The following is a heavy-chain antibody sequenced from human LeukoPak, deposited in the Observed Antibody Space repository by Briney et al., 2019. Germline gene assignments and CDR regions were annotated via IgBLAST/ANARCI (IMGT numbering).Heavy chain of an antibody. CDR3: ARQLPTAAADTRGYFDY. J-gene: IGHJ4*02. V-gene: IGHV4-39*01. CDR2: LYYGENA. CDR1: GDSISPIISSTYY. D-gene: IGHD6-25*01. Sequence: PSETLSLTCTVSGDSISPIISSTYYWGWIRQAPGKGLEWIGSLYYGENAHYNPSLKSRATLSVDTSNNQFSLKLTSVTAADAAVYFCARQLPTAAADTRGYFDYWGQGAVVTVSS.